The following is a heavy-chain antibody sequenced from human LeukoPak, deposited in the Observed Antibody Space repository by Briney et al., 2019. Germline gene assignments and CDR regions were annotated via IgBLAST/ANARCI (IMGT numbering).Heavy chain of an antibody. V-gene: IGHV1-69*01. J-gene: IGHJ4*02. CDR3: ARSAYSSGWYAFDY. CDR2: IIPIFGTA. Sequence: ASVKVSCKASGGTFSSYAISWVRQALGQGLEWMGGIIPIFGTANYAQKFQGRVTITADESTSTAYMELSSLRSEDTAVYYCARSAYSSGWYAFDYWGQGTLVTVSS. CDR1: GGTFSSYA. D-gene: IGHD6-19*01.